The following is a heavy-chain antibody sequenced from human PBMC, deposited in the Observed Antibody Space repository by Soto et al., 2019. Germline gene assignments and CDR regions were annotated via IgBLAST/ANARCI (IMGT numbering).Heavy chain of an antibody. CDR1: GYTXSGYY. V-gene: IGHV1-2*02. D-gene: IGHD3-10*01. Sequence: SXKVSFKAAGYTXSGYYMHLVRQAPGQGLERIGWINPNSGGTNYAQKFQGRFTITRDTSISTAYIELSRLRSDDTAVYYFAREENMVRGVITIAYGMDVWGQGTTATVS. CDR3: AREENMVRGVITIAYGMDV. J-gene: IGHJ6*02. CDR2: INPNSGGT.